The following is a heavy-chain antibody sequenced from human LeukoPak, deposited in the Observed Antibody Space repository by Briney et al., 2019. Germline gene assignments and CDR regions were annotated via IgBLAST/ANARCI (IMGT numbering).Heavy chain of an antibody. Sequence: GGSLRLSCAASGFTFSDYYMSWIRQAPGKGLEWVSYISSSGSTIYYADSVKGRFTISRDNAKNSLYLQMNSLRAEDTAVYFCAKDTTAWWYHRAYMDVWGKGTTVTVSS. CDR2: ISSSGSTI. V-gene: IGHV3-11*01. CDR1: GFTFSDYY. CDR3: AKDTTAWWYHRAYMDV. D-gene: IGHD2-15*01. J-gene: IGHJ6*03.